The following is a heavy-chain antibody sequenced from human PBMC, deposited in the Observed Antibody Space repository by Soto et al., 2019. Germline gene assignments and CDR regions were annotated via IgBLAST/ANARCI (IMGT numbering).Heavy chain of an antibody. V-gene: IGHV4-4*02. D-gene: IGHD2-15*01. CDR1: GGSISSSNW. CDR3: ARANGRGYCSGGSCSTGTWFDP. Sequence: SETLSLTCAVSGGSISSSNWWSWVRQPPGKGLEWIGEIYHSGSTNYNPSLKSRVTISVDKSKNQFSLKLSSVTAADTAVYYCARANGRGYCSGGSCSTGTWFDPWGQGTLVTVSS. J-gene: IGHJ5*02. CDR2: IYHSGST.